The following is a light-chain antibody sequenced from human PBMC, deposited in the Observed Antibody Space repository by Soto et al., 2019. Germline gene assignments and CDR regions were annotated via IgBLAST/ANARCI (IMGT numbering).Light chain of an antibody. CDR2: EVS. CDR1: SSDVGYDNY. J-gene: IGLJ3*02. V-gene: IGLV2-14*01. CDR3: TSHTASSTWV. Sequence: QSALTQPASGSGSPGQSITISCTGTSSDVGYDNYVSWFQQHPGKAPKLMIYEVSRRPSGVSNRFSGSKSANTASLTISGLQAEDEADYYCTSHTASSTWVFGGGTKGTVL.